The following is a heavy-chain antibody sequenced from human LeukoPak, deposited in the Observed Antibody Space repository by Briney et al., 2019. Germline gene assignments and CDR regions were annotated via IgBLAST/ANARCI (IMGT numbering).Heavy chain of an antibody. CDR3: AREKIAPDDAFDI. D-gene: IGHD6-13*01. CDR2: INPNTGDT. J-gene: IGHJ3*02. CDR1: GYSFTGYY. Sequence: GASVKVSCKASGYSFTGYYIHWVRQAPGLGLEWMGWINPNTGDTKYVQKFQGRVTMTRDTSISTGYVELYSLRSDDTAVYYCAREKIAPDDAFDIWGKGTMVTVSS. V-gene: IGHV1-2*02.